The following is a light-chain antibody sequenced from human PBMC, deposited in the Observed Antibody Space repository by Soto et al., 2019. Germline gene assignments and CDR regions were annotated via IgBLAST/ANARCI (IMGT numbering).Light chain of an antibody. CDR3: QKYFDVPFT. CDR2: WES. J-gene: IGKJ4*01. CDR1: RSVLYKSNNKNH. Sequence: DIVLSQSPDSLALSLGEMATLNCKCRRSVLYKSNNKNHLAWYQQKTGQPPQLIIYWESTRASGVPERLSGSGSGTDLTLTISRLEAEDVAFYWCQKYFDVPFTCGGGTQVDIK. V-gene: IGKV4-1*01.